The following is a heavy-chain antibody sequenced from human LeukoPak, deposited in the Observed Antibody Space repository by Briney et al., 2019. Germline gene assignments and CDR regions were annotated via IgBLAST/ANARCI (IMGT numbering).Heavy chain of an antibody. CDR3: AREPLAVAGTLDY. J-gene: IGHJ4*02. V-gene: IGHV3-21*01. CDR2: ISSSSSYI. Sequence: GGSLRLSCAASGFTFSSYSMNWVRQAPGKGLEWVSSISSSSSYIYHADSVKGRFTISRDNAKNSLYLQMNSLRAEDTAVYYCAREPLAVAGTLDYWGQGTLVTVSS. CDR1: GFTFSSYS. D-gene: IGHD6-19*01.